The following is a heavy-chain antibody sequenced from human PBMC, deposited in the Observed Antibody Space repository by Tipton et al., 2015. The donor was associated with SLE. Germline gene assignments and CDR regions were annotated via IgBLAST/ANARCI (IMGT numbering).Heavy chain of an antibody. Sequence: GLVKPSETLSLTCAVYGGSFSGYYWSWIRQPPGKGLEWIGYIYYSGSTNYNPSLKSRVTISVDTSKNQFSLKLSSVTAADTAVYYCARGSGGIFDYWGQGTLVTVSS. CDR1: GGSFSGYY. V-gene: IGHV4-59*01. CDR2: IYYSGST. D-gene: IGHD3-10*01. J-gene: IGHJ4*02. CDR3: ARGSGGIFDY.